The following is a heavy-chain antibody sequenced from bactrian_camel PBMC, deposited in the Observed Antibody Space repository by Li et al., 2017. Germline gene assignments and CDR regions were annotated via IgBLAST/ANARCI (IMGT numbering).Heavy chain of an antibody. CDR2: IDPDGRI. V-gene: IGHV3S53*01. D-gene: IGHD7*01. CDR1: GSGYISGTAC. J-gene: IGHJ4*01. Sequence: VQLVESGGGSVNAGGSLTLSCAASGSGYISGTACMGWFRQVPGREREAVVVIDPDGRITVADSVKGRLSVSRENHASPLYLQMNNLQREDTGMYYCAATAREWWRSSCPSEYKYWGQGTQVTVS. CDR3: AATAREWWRSSCPSEYKY.